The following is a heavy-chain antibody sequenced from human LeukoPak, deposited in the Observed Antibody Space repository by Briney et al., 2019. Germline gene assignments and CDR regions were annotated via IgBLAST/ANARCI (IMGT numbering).Heavy chain of an antibody. V-gene: IGHV3-23*01. CDR2: ISGSGGST. D-gene: IGHD3-16*02. CDR1: GFTFSTYA. J-gene: IGHJ5*02. Sequence: GGSLRLSCAASGFTFSTYAVNWVRQAPGKGLEWVSAISGSGGSTYYADSVKGRFTISRDNSKNTLYLQMNSLRAEDTAVYYCAKDPQLDVWGSYRTPNWFDPWGQGTLVTVSS. CDR3: AKDPQLDVWGSYRTPNWFDP.